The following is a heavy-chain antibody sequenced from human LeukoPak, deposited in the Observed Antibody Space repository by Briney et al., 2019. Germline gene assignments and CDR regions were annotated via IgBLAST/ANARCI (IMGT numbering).Heavy chain of an antibody. CDR3: ARHLHYYDSSGYYSDDFDL. D-gene: IGHD3-22*01. CDR1: GDSLSPYF. J-gene: IGHJ3*01. Sequence: SETLSLTCSVSGDSLSPYFWSWIRQSPGKGLEWIGYTYYTGNTDYNPSLEGRVTISVITSKNQLSLRLYSVTAADTAVYYCARHLHYYDSSGYYSDDFDLWGQGTVVTVSS. CDR2: TYYTGNT. V-gene: IGHV4-59*08.